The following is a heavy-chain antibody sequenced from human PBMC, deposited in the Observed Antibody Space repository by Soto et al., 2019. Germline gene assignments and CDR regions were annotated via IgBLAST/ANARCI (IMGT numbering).Heavy chain of an antibody. D-gene: IGHD3-22*01. J-gene: IGHJ4*02. Sequence: SVQVSCKASGGTFSSYAISWVRQAPGQGLEWMGGFIPIFGTANYAQKFQGRVTITAEKSTSTAYMELSSLRSDDTAVYYCAREDSSGYYVGFDYWGQGTLVTVSS. V-gene: IGHV1-69*06. CDR3: AREDSSGYYVGFDY. CDR2: FIPIFGTA. CDR1: GGTFSSYA.